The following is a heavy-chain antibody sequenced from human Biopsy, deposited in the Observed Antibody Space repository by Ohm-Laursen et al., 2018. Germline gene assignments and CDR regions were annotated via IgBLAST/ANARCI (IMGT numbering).Heavy chain of an antibody. D-gene: IGHD2/OR15-2a*01. Sequence: TLSLTCTVSGGSISSDYWSWIRQTPGKGLEWIGHIYYSGSTNHNPSLKSRVTISVDTSKNQFSLRLNSVTAADTAVYYCARATNSTGWPYYYFYGMDVWGQGTTVTVSS. J-gene: IGHJ6*02. V-gene: IGHV4-59*01. CDR1: GGSISSDY. CDR3: ARATNSTGWPYYYFYGMDV. CDR2: IYYSGST.